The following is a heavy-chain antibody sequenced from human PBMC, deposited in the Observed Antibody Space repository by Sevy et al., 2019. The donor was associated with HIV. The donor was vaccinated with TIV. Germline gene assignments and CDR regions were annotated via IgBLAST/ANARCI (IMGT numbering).Heavy chain of an antibody. CDR3: AKDQGDYYDSSGYYYYGYYYGMDV. V-gene: IGHV3-30*18. Sequence: GGSLRLSCAASGFTFSSYGMHWVRQAPGKGLEWVAVISYDGSNKYYADSVKGRFTISRDSSKNTLYLQMNSLRAEDTAVYYCAKDQGDYYDSSGYYYYGYYYGMDVWGQGTTVTVSS. CDR1: GFTFSSYG. CDR2: ISYDGSNK. D-gene: IGHD3-22*01. J-gene: IGHJ6*02.